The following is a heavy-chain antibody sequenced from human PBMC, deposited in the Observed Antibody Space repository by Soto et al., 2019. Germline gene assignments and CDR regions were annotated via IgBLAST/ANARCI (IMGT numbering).Heavy chain of an antibody. CDR3: ARQSPAYCSGGSCYAFDI. CDR1: GYSFTSYW. Sequence: PGESLKISCKGSGYSFTSYWISWVRQMPGKGLEWMGRIDPSDSYTNYSPSFQGHVTISADKSISTAYLQWSSLKASDTAMYYCARQSPAYCSGGSCYAFDIWGQGTMVTVSS. V-gene: IGHV5-10-1*01. D-gene: IGHD2-15*01. J-gene: IGHJ3*02. CDR2: IDPSDSYT.